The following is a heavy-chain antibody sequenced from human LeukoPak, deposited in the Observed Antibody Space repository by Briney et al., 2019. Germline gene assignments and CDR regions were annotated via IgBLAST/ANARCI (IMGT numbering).Heavy chain of an antibody. J-gene: IGHJ5*02. CDR1: GGSISSSSYY. V-gene: IGHV4-39*07. CDR2: IYYSGST. CDR3: ARQAPHNWFDP. Sequence: PSETLSLTCTVSGGSISSSSYYWGWIRQPPGKGLEWIGSIYYSGSTYYNPSLKSRVTISVDTSKNQFSLKLSSVTAADTAVYYCARQAPHNWFDPWGQGTLVTVSS.